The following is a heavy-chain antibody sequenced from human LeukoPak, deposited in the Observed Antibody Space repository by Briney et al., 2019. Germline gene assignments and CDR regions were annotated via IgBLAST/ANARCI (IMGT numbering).Heavy chain of an antibody. D-gene: IGHD3-10*01. J-gene: IGHJ4*02. CDR3: TTTIYGSGKAGY. CDR1: GFTFSDSA. Sequence: TGGSLRLSCAAYGFTFSDSAIPWVRQASGKVQGWVGRIRGKSNSYAANFAASVKGRFTLSRDDSKNAAYLQMNSLRTEDTAVYYCTTTIYGSGKAGYWGQGTLVTVSS. V-gene: IGHV3-73*01. CDR2: IRGKSNSYAA.